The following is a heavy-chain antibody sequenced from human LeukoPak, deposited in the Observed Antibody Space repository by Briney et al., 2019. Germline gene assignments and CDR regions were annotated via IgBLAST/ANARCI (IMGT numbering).Heavy chain of an antibody. Sequence: PSETLSLTSTVSGGSISSHYWSWIRQPPGKGLEWIGYIYYSGSTNYNPSLKSRVTISVDTSKNQFSLKLSSVTAADTAVYYCARDSGIAAAGTSNLDYWGQGTLVTVSS. J-gene: IGHJ4*02. CDR1: GGSISSHY. D-gene: IGHD6-13*01. CDR2: IYYSGST. V-gene: IGHV4-59*11. CDR3: ARDSGIAAAGTSNLDY.